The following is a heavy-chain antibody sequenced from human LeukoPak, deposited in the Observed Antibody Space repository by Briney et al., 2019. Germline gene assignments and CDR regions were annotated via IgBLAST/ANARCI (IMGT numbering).Heavy chain of an antibody. Sequence: PSETLSLSCTASGDSISSYYWSWMRQPPGKGLEWIGYIYYSGSTNYNPSLKSRVTISVDTSKNQFSLKLSSVTAADTAVYFCSRGTIFGNWFDPWGQGTLVTVSS. D-gene: IGHD3-3*01. J-gene: IGHJ5*02. CDR2: IYYSGST. V-gene: IGHV4-59*01. CDR1: GDSISSYY. CDR3: SRGTIFGNWFDP.